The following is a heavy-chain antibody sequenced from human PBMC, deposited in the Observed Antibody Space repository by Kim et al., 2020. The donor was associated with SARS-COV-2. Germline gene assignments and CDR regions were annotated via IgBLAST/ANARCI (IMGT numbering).Heavy chain of an antibody. Sequence: GGSLRLSCAASGITFSNCDMNWVRQAPGKGLEWVSYISRRGSHIYYADSVKGRFTISRDNARNSLYLQMDSLGAEDTAVYYCTRDDGELARWSGMDVWGQGTTVSVSS. J-gene: IGHJ6*02. CDR2: ISRRGSHI. CDR1: GITFSNCD. D-gene: IGHD6-6*01. V-gene: IGHV3-48*03. CDR3: TRDDGELARWSGMDV.